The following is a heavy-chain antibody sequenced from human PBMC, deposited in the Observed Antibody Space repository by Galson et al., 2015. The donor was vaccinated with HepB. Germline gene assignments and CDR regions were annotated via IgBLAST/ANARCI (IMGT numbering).Heavy chain of an antibody. J-gene: IGHJ3*02. CDR3: AKGLLQYEFWARHDAFDI. CDR1: GFTFNTYA. CDR2: ISYDGTNR. D-gene: IGHD3-3*01. Sequence: SLRLSCAAPGFTFNTYAMYWVRQAPGKGLEWVATISYDGTNRYYADSVKGRFTISRDNSRNTLFLQMNSLRPEDTAVYYCAKGLLQYEFWARHDAFDIWGQGTMVTVSS. V-gene: IGHV3-30*18.